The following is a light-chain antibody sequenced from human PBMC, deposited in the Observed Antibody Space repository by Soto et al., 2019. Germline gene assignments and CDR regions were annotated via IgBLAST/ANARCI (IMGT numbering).Light chain of an antibody. V-gene: IGKV1-39*01. J-gene: IGKJ4*01. CDR2: AAS. CDR3: QQSFSFPAT. CDR1: QSISDS. Sequence: DIQMTQSPSSLSASVGDRVTITCRASQSISDSLNWYQHKPGTAPKLLIYAASSLQSGVPSRFSGGGSGTDFTLTINSLQPEDFVTYFCQQSFSFPATFGGGTKVDI.